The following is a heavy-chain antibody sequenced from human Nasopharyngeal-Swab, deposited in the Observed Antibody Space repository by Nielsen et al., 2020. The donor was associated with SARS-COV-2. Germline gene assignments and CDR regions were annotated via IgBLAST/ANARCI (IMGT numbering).Heavy chain of an antibody. Sequence: VSHAPAQGLLWVSRINTDGSSTPYADSVKGRFTISSDNAKNTLYLQMNSLRAEDTAVYYCARASYRGYYYMDDWGKGTTVTVSS. J-gene: IGHJ6*03. CDR2: INTDGSST. CDR3: ARASYRGYYYMDD. D-gene: IGHD1-26*01. V-gene: IGHV3-74*01.